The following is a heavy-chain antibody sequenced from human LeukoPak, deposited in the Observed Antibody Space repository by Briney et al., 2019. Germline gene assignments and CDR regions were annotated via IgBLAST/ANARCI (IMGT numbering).Heavy chain of an antibody. CDR3: ARRGSGSNGDYDY. CDR1: GYYFTSYW. V-gene: IGHV5-51*01. CDR2: IYAGDSDT. D-gene: IGHD3-10*01. Sequence: PGESLKISCKASGYYFTSYWIAWVRQMPGKGLEWMGIIYAGDSDTRYSPSFQGQVTMSVDKSLSTAFLQWRSLKASGSAMYYCARRGSGSNGDYDYWGQGTLVTVSS. J-gene: IGHJ4*02.